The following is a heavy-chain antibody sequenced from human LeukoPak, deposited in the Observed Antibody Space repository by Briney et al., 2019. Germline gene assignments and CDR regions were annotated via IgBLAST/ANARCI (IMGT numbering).Heavy chain of an antibody. CDR1: GFSFDVHA. J-gene: IGHJ4*02. V-gene: IGHV3-23*01. D-gene: IGHD3-16*01. CDR3: AKDWTSHNGVYDCLDF. CDR2: IGGPGET. Sequence: AGGSLRLSCAASGFSFDVHAMTWVRQAPGKGPEWVATIGGPGETFYADSVRGRFTISRDNSRYTLYLQMNRLRAEDSALYYCAKDWTSHNGVYDCLDFWGQGTQVTVSS.